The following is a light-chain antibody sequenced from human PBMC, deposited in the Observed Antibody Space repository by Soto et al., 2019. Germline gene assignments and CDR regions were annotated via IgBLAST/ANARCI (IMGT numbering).Light chain of an antibody. J-gene: IGKJ4*01. V-gene: IGKV1-39*01. CDR2: AAS. CDR1: QSISSY. CDR3: QQIYSAPLT. Sequence: DIQMTQSPSSLSASVGDRFTITCRASQSISSYLNWYQQKPGKAPKLLIYAASSLQSGVPSRFSGSGSGTDFTLSISSLQPEDFATYFCQQIYSAPLTFGGGTKVDIK.